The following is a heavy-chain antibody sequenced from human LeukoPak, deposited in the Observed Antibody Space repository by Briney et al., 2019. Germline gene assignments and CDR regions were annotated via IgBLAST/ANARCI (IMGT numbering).Heavy chain of an antibody. V-gene: IGHV3-21*01. D-gene: IGHD6-19*01. CDR3: ARDFDSSGWYGSYYHGMDV. J-gene: IGHJ6*02. CDR1: GITFKDYP. CDR2: ISSSSTYI. Sequence: GGSLRLSCAAPGITFKDYPMHWVRQAPGKGLEWVSSISSSSTYIYYADSVRGRFTISRDNAKNSLYLQMDSLRAEDTAVYYCARDFDSSGWYGSYYHGMDVWGQGTTVTVSS.